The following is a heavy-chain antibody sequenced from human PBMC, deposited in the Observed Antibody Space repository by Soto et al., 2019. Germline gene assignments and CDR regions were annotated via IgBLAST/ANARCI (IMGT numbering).Heavy chain of an antibody. V-gene: IGHV3-7*01. CDR3: ASTTGTFYYYYYMDV. J-gene: IGHJ6*03. D-gene: IGHD1-1*01. CDR2: IKQDGSEK. Sequence: GGSLRLSCAASGFTFSSYWMSWVRQAPGKGLEWVANIKQDGSEKYYVDSVKGRFTISRDNAKNSLYLQMNSLRAEDTAVYYCASTTGTFYYYYYMDVWGKGTTVTVS. CDR1: GFTFSSYW.